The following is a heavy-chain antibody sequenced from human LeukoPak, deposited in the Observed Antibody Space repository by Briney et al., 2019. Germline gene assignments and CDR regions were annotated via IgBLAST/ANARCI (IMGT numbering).Heavy chain of an antibody. D-gene: IGHD1-26*01. V-gene: IGHV1-2*04. CDR3: ARDRHSGNYYLDF. CDR1: GYTFTGYY. Sequence: ASVKVSFKASGYTFTGYYIHWVRQAPGQGLEWMGWINPNNGGTNYAQKFQGWVTMTRDTSISTAYMELNRLRSDDTAVYYCARDRHSGNYYLDFWGQGTLVTVSS. CDR2: INPNNGGT. J-gene: IGHJ4*02.